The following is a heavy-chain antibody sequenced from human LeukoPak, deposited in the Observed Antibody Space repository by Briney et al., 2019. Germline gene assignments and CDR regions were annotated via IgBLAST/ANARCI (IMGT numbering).Heavy chain of an antibody. CDR2: ISPKNGDT. D-gene: IGHD4-17*01. CDR3: ARGPLYGDYYCGF. Sequence: GASVKLSCKASNYTFSDYTINWVRQAPGQGLEWMGWISPKNGDTNPAQRFQGRVTMTTETSTTTAYMDLRNLTSDDTAVYFCARGPLYGDYYCGFWGQGTLVTVSS. J-gene: IGHJ4*02. CDR1: NYTFSDYT. V-gene: IGHV1-18*01.